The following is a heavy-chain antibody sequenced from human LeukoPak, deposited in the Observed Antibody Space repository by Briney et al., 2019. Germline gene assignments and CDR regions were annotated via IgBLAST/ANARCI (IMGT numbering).Heavy chain of an antibody. J-gene: IGHJ6*03. Sequence: PSETLSLTCTVSGDSISSSSSYWGWIRQPPGEGLEWIGSIYYSGSTYYNTSLKSRVTISVDTSKNQFSLRLSSVTAADTAVYYCARGVTSRLRYFDWSGYYYCYMDVWGKGTTVTISS. V-gene: IGHV4-39*07. D-gene: IGHD3-9*01. CDR2: IYYSGST. CDR1: GDSISSSSSY. CDR3: ARGVTSRLRYFDWSGYYYCYMDV.